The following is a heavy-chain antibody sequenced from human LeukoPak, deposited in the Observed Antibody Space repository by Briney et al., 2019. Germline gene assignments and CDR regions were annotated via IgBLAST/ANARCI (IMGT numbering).Heavy chain of an antibody. J-gene: IGHJ4*02. V-gene: IGHV3-66*01. CDR2: LYRDGST. Sequence: GGSLRLSCAASGFSFTSYAMSWVRQTPGKGLEWVSYLYRDGSTYYADSVKDRFSISRDNSKNTVYLQMNSLRAEDTAVYYCARGPGWNYFDYWGQGTLVTVSS. CDR1: GFSFTSYA. D-gene: IGHD2-15*01. CDR3: ARGPGWNYFDY.